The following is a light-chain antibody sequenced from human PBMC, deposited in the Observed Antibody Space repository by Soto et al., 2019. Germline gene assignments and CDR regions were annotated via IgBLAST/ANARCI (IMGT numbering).Light chain of an antibody. CDR1: SSDVGGYKY. CDR2: EVS. CDR3: SSFTSGGTWV. Sequence: LTQPHSVSESPGKTVTISCTGTSSDVGGYKYVSWYQQHPGKAPKVMIYEVSNRPSGVSNRFSGSKSGNTASLTISGLQTEDEANYYCSSFTSGGTWVFGGGTKVTVL. J-gene: IGLJ3*02. V-gene: IGLV2-14*01.